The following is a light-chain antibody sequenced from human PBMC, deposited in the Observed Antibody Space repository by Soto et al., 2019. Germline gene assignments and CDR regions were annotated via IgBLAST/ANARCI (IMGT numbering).Light chain of an antibody. CDR3: QKFNNYPLP. V-gene: IGKV1-9*01. Sequence: DIQLTQSPSFLSASEGDRVTITCRASQDIHVFLAWYPHKPGKAPRLLIDFASTLQSGVPSRFSSSRSGTEFTLTVRSLQPEDIATYYCQKFNNYPLPFGPGTKVHI. CDR2: FAS. J-gene: IGKJ3*01. CDR1: QDIHVF.